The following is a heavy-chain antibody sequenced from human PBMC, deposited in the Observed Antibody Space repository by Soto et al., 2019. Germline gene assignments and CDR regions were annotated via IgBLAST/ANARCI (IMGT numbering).Heavy chain of an antibody. D-gene: IGHD7-27*01. Sequence: QVQLQQSGPGLVKPSQTLSLNCAISGDSVSSDTSTWNWIRQSPSRGLEWLGRTYYRSRWYNDFAASVKSRMTINPDTSRNQFSLHLNSVTPEDTAVYFCARDLPSLTGSFDYWGRGTLVTVSS. CDR3: ARDLPSLTGSFDY. CDR1: GDSVSSDTST. CDR2: TYYRSRWYN. V-gene: IGHV6-1*01. J-gene: IGHJ4*02.